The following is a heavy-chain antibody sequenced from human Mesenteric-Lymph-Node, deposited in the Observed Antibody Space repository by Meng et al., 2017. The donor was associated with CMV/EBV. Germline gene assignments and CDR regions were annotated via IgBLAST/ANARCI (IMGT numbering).Heavy chain of an antibody. J-gene: IGHJ5*02. CDR3: ANATSLTGTLGS. Sequence: GESLKISCAGSGFSFNNYGMHWVRQAPGKGLEWVAYIQYDANNKWYGDSVRGRFTISRDNSKNTLFLEMNSLRAEDTAIYYCANATSLTGTLGSWGQGTLVTVSS. V-gene: IGHV3-30*02. CDR1: GFSFNNYG. CDR2: IQYDANNK. D-gene: IGHD1-14*01.